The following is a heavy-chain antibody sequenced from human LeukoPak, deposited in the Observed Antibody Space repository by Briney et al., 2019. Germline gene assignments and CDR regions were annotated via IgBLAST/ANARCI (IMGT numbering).Heavy chain of an antibody. Sequence: SSVKDSCKASGYTFTGYYMHWVRQAPGQGLEWMGWINPNSGGTNYAQKFQGRVTMTRDTSISTAYMELSRLRSDDTAVYYCARDYTIFGVVPEYYFDYWGQGTLVTVSS. J-gene: IGHJ4*02. V-gene: IGHV1-2*02. CDR2: INPNSGGT. D-gene: IGHD3-3*01. CDR3: ARDYTIFGVVPEYYFDY. CDR1: GYTFTGYY.